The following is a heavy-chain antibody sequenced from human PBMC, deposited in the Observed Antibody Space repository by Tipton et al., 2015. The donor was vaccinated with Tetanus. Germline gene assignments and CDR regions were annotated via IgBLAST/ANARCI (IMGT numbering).Heavy chain of an antibody. V-gene: IGHV4-34*01. CDR2: INHSGST. Sequence: TLSLTCAVYGGSFSGYYWSWIRQPPGKGLEWIGEINHSGSTNYNPSPKSRVTISVDTSKNQFSLKLSSVTAADTAMYYCAGRTQWFGGATFDYWGQGTLVTVSS. J-gene: IGHJ4*02. D-gene: IGHD3-10*01. CDR1: GGSFSGYY. CDR3: AGRTQWFGGATFDY.